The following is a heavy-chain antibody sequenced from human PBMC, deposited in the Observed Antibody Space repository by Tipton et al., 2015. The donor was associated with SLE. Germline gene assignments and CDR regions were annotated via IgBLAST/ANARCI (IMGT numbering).Heavy chain of an antibody. CDR3: ARTSAALNWFDP. CDR1: GGSISSGSYY. CDR2: IYTSGST. J-gene: IGHJ5*02. Sequence: LRLSCTVSGGSISSGSYYWSWIRQPAGKGLEWTGRIYTSGSTNYNPSLKSRVTISVDTSKNQFSLKLSSVTAADTAVYYCARTSAALNWFDPWGQGTLVTVSS. D-gene: IGHD6-13*01. V-gene: IGHV4-61*02.